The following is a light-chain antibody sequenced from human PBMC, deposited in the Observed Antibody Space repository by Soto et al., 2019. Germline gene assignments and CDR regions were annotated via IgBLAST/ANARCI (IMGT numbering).Light chain of an antibody. CDR1: QSISSW. J-gene: IGKJ2*01. CDR2: KAS. Sequence: DIQMTQSPSTLSASVGDRVTITCRASQSISSWLAWYQQKPEKAPKLLIYKASSLQSGVPSRFSGSGSETEFTLTISSLQPDDFATYYCLQYSSHSPYTFGQGTKLEIK. V-gene: IGKV1-5*03. CDR3: LQYSSHSPYT.